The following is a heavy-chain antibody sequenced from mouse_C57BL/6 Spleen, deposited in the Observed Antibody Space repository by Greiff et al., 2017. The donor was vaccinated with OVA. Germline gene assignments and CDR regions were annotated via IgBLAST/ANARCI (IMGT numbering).Heavy chain of an antibody. CDR1: GYTFTSYT. J-gene: IGHJ2*01. D-gene: IGHD3-2*02. Sequence: QVQLQQSGAELARPGASVKMSCKASGYTFTSYTMHWVKQRPGQGLEWIGYINPSSGYTKYNQKFKDKATLTADKSSSTAYMQLSSLTSEDSAVYYCAGQVKLVDSSGSFDYWGQGTTLTVSS. CDR3: AGQVKLVDSSGSFDY. CDR2: INPSSGYT. V-gene: IGHV1-4*01.